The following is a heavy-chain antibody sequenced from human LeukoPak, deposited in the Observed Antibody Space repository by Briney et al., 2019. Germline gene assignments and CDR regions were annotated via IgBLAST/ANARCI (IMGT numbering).Heavy chain of an antibody. CDR1: GFTFSTYT. D-gene: IGHD1-26*01. CDR3: AESGSYY. J-gene: IGHJ4*02. Sequence: GGSLRLSCAASGFTFSTYTMNWVRQAPGKGLEWVSYISNSSVYIYYTDSVKGRFTISRDNAKNSLYLQMNSLRAEDTAVYYCAESGSYYWGQGTLVTVSS. V-gene: IGHV3-21*01. CDR2: ISNSSVYI.